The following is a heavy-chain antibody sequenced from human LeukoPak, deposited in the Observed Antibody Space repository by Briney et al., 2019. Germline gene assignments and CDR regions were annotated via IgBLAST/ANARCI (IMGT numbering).Heavy chain of an antibody. CDR2: INAGNGNT. V-gene: IGHV1-3*01. CDR3: AKAPGTPPSYFDY. D-gene: IGHD1-1*01. J-gene: IGHJ4*02. Sequence: ASVKVSCKASGYTFTSYAMHWVRQAPGQRLEWIGWINAGNGNTKYSQKFQGRVTITRDTSASTAYMELSSLRAEDTGVYYCAKAPGTPPSYFDYWGQGTLVTVSS. CDR1: GYTFTSYA.